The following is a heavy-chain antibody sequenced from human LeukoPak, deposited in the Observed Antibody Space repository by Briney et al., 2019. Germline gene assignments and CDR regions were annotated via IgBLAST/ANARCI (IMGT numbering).Heavy chain of an antibody. Sequence: SETLSLTCTVSGGSISSYYWSWIRQPPGKGLEWIGYIYYSGSTNYNPSLKSRVTISVDTSKNQFSLKLSSVTAADTAVYYCARLGQWPHAFDIWGQGTMVTVSS. CDR1: GGSISSYY. J-gene: IGHJ3*02. CDR2: IYYSGST. CDR3: ARLGQWPHAFDI. D-gene: IGHD6-19*01. V-gene: IGHV4-59*08.